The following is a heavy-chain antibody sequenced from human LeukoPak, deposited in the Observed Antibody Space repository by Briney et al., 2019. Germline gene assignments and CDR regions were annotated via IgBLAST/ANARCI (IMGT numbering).Heavy chain of an antibody. Sequence: PSETLSLTCTVSSYSISYGYYWGWIRQPRGKGLEWIGTIHHSGSSSYDPSLKNRVTISADTSKNQLSLKLSSVTAAGTAVYYCARANRGWSRFLDYWGQGTLVTVSS. J-gene: IGHJ4*02. CDR3: ARANRGWSRFLDY. CDR1: SYSISYGYY. V-gene: IGHV4-38-2*02. D-gene: IGHD6-19*01. CDR2: IHHSGSS.